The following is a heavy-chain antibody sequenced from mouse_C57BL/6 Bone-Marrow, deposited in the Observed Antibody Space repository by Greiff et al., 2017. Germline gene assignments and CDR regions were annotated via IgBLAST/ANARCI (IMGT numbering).Heavy chain of an antibody. D-gene: IGHD2-10*02. Sequence: EVMLVESGGDLVKPGGSLKLSCAASGFTFSSYGMSWVRQTPDQRLEWVATISRGGSYTYYPDSVKGRFTISRDNAKNTLYLQMSSLKSEDTAMYYCARPSAFAYWGQGTLVTVSA. CDR3: ARPSAFAY. CDR1: GFTFSSYG. CDR2: ISRGGSYT. V-gene: IGHV5-6*01. J-gene: IGHJ3*01.